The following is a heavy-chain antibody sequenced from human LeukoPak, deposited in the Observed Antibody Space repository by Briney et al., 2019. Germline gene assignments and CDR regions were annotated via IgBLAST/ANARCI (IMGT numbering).Heavy chain of an antibody. Sequence: ASVKVSCKASGYTFTGYYMHWVRQAPGQGLEWMGWMNPNSGNTDYAQKFQGRVTLTRNTSTSTAYMELSSLRSEDTAVYYCARALLTNYGSGSDFPYDPWGQGTLVTVSS. CDR1: GYTFTGYY. V-gene: IGHV1-8*02. CDR2: MNPNSGNT. D-gene: IGHD3-10*01. J-gene: IGHJ5*02. CDR3: ARALLTNYGSGSDFPYDP.